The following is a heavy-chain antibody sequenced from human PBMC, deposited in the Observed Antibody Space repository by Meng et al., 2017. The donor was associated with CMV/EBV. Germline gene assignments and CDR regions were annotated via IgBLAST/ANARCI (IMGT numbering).Heavy chain of an antibody. D-gene: IGHD5-12*01. CDR3: AKNQGWL. Sequence: GGSLRLSCAASGFTITNSWMGWVRQAPERGLEWVAITNPGGSAKYYVDSVKGRFTMSTDTAKNSLYLQMNALRVDDTAGYYCAKNQGWLGGQGTLVTVSS. CDR1: GFTITNSW. J-gene: IGHJ4*02. V-gene: IGHV3-7*01. CDR2: TNPGGSAK.